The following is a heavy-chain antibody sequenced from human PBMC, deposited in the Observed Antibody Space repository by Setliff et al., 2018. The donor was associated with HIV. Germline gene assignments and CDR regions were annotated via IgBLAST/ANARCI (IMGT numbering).Heavy chain of an antibody. CDR2: IRSDETNK. J-gene: IGHJ4*02. CDR1: GFIFSTYG. Sequence: GGSLRLSCEASGFIFSTYGKHWVRQAPGKGLEWVAFIRSDETNKYYSDSVKGRFTISRDNSKNTLFLQMNSLRAEDTAVYYCAKRNGIPLAGPYDYWGQGSLVTVSS. V-gene: IGHV3-30*02. CDR3: AKRNGIPLAGPYDY. D-gene: IGHD6-19*01.